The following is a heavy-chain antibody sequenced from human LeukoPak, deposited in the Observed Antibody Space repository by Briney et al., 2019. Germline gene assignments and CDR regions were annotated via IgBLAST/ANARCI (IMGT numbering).Heavy chain of an antibody. CDR2: IYHSGST. D-gene: IGHD6-13*01. J-gene: IGHJ6*04. CDR1: VGSLSSSNW. V-gene: IGHV4-4*02. Sequence: SGTLSLTCAVSVGSLSSSNWWSWVRPPPGKGLEWSGEIYHSGSTNYNPSLKSRVTISVDKSKNQFSLKLSSVTAADSAVYYCASEGIAAAGTLYYGMDVWGKGTTVTVSS. CDR3: ASEGIAAAGTLYYGMDV.